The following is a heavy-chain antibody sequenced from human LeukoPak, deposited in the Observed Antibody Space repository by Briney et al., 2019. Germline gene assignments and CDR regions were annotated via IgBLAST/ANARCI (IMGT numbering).Heavy chain of an antibody. D-gene: IGHD3-10*01. CDR3: ARGQIDYYGSGRPWNYGMDV. J-gene: IGHJ6*02. Sequence: PGGSLRLSCAASGFTFDDYAMHWVRQAPGKGLEWVSGISWNSGSIGYADSVKGRFTISRDNAKNSLYLQMNSLRAGDTAVYYCARGQIDYYGSGRPWNYGMDVWGQGTTVTVSS. V-gene: IGHV3-9*01. CDR2: ISWNSGSI. CDR1: GFTFDDYA.